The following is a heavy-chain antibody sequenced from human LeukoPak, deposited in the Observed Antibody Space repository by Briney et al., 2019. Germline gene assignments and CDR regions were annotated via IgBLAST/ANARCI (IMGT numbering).Heavy chain of an antibody. CDR2: IIPIFGTA. V-gene: IGHV1-69*13. CDR3: AGLHGYCSSTSCSYYYYYYMDV. Sequence: SVKVSCKASGGTFSSYAISWVRQAPGQGLEWMGGIIPIFGTANYAQKFQGRVTITADESTSTAYMELSSLRSEDTAVYYCAGLHGYCSSTSCSYYYYYYMDVWGKGTTVTVSS. CDR1: GGTFSSYA. J-gene: IGHJ6*03. D-gene: IGHD2-2*01.